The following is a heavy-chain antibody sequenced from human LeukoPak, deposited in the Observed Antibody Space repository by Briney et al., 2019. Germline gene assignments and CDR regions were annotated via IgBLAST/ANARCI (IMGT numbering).Heavy chain of an antibody. J-gene: IGHJ4*02. CDR1: GFTLNTAW. D-gene: IGHD3-3*02. Sequence: PGGSLRLSCSASGFTLNTAWMTWVRQAPGKGLEWVGRIKSKTDGGTTDYAAPVKGRFAISRDDSKNTLYLQMSSLKTEDTAVYYCTTFRICWGQGTLVTVSS. CDR3: TTFRIC. V-gene: IGHV3-15*01. CDR2: IKSKTDGGTT.